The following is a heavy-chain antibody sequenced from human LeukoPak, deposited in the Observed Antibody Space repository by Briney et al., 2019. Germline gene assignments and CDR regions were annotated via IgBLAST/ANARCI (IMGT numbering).Heavy chain of an antibody. J-gene: IGHJ4*02. D-gene: IGHD1-26*01. CDR1: GGSFSGYY. CDR2: IYNTGRT. Sequence: SETLSLACAVYGGSFSGYYWSWIRQSPGKGLEWIGFIYNTGRTNYNPSLQSRVTMSIDTSKNQFSLKLSSVTAADTAVYYCARQGELAIDYWGQGTLVTVSS. CDR3: ARQGELAIDY. V-gene: IGHV4-59*08.